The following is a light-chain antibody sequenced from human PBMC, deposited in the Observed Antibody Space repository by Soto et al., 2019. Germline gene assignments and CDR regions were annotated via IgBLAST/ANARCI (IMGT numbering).Light chain of an antibody. CDR2: GAS. CDR3: QQYGSSPPWT. CDR1: QSVSSSY. J-gene: IGKJ1*01. Sequence: IVLTQSPATVSLSPGERATLSCRASQSVSSSYLAWYQQKPGQAPRLLIYGASSRATGIPDRFSGSGSGTDFTLTISRLEPEDFAVYYCQQYGSSPPWTFGQGTKV. V-gene: IGKV3-20*01.